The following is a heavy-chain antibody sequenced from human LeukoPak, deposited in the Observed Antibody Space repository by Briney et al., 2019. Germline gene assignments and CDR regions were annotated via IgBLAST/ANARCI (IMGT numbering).Heavy chain of an antibody. V-gene: IGHV3-74*01. CDR1: GFIFSSWW. CDR3: TTFGIDWSLSY. CDR2: INTDGSYI. D-gene: IGHD3-9*01. J-gene: IGHJ4*02. Sequence: GGSLRLSCAASGFIFSSWWMIWFRRLPGKGQVSVSHINTDGSYIRYADSVKGRFTISRDNAKNTLYLQMSSLRPEDTGVYYCTTFGIDWSLSYWGQGALVTVSS.